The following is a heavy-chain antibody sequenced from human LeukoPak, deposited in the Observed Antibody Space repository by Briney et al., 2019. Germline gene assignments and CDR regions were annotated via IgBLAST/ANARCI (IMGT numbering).Heavy chain of an antibody. J-gene: IGHJ3*02. CDR2: IRYDGSNK. Sequence: GGSLRLSCAASGFTFSTYGMHWVRQAPGKGLEWVAFIRYDGSNKYYADSVKGRFTISRDNSKNTLFLQMNSLRSEDTAVYYCAKTFSGTFDIWGQGTMVTVSS. V-gene: IGHV3-30*02. CDR1: GFTFSTYG. CDR3: AKTFSGTFDI. D-gene: IGHD3-10*01.